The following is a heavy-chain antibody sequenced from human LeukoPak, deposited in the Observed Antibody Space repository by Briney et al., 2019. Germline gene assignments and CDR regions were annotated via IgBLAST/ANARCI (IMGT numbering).Heavy chain of an antibody. J-gene: IGHJ3*02. Sequence: ASVTVSFTASGYTFTIYDINWVRQAPGQGLEWMGWMNPNSGNAGYAQKFQGRVTMTRNTSISTAYMEMSSLRSENTAVYYCARESPDYYDSSGYQYAFDIWGQGTMVTVSS. CDR1: GYTFTIYD. CDR2: MNPNSGNA. V-gene: IGHV1-8*01. CDR3: ARESPDYYDSSGYQYAFDI. D-gene: IGHD3-22*01.